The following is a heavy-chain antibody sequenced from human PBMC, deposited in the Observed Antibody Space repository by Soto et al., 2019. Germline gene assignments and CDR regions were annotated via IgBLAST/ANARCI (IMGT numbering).Heavy chain of an antibody. CDR3: ARGRPGEGAFDI. J-gene: IGHJ3*02. D-gene: IGHD4-17*01. CDR2: IYHSGST. V-gene: IGHV4-38-2*01. CDR1: GYSISSGYY. Sequence: PSETLSLTCAVSGYSISSGYYWGWIRQPPGKGLEWIGSIYHSGSTYYNPSLKSRVTISVDTSKNQFSLKLSSVPAADTAVYYCARGRPGEGAFDILGQGAMVTVSS.